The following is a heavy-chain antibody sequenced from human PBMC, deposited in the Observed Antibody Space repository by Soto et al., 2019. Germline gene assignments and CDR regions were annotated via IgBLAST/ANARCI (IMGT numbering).Heavy chain of an antibody. D-gene: IGHD7-27*01. J-gene: IGHJ4*02. Sequence: EIQLVESGGGLVKPGGSLRLSCAASGFTFSSYTMNWVRQAPGKGLEWVSSITSGSGYIFYADSVKGRFTISRDNAKNSLYLQMDTLRAEDTALYYCVRVAGEHRDYWGQGTLVTVSS. CDR1: GFTFSSYT. CDR2: ITSGSGYI. CDR3: VRVAGEHRDY. V-gene: IGHV3-21*01.